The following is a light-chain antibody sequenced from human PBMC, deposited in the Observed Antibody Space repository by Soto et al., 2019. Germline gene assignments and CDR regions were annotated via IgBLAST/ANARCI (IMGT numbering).Light chain of an antibody. V-gene: IGKV1-39*01. J-gene: IGKJ2*01. CDR2: AAS. Sequence: DIQMTQSPSSLSASVGDRVTITCRASQSISSYFTWYQQKPGKAPKLLIYAASSLESGVPSRFSGSGSGTDFTLTISILQHEDFATYYRQQNYSTPRTVGQGTKLEIK. CDR3: QQNYSTPRT. CDR1: QSISSY.